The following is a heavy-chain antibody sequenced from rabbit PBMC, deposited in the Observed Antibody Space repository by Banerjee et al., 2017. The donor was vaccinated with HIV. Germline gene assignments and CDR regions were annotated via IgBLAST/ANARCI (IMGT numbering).Heavy chain of an antibody. CDR3: ARRGTDNDSGAMFTL. V-gene: IGHV1S40*01. CDR2: INTSSGNT. Sequence: PAPGKGLEWIACINTSSGNTVYASWAKGRFTISKTSSTTVTLQMTSLTAADTATYFCARRGTDNDSGAMFTLWGPGTLVTVS. J-gene: IGHJ4*01. D-gene: IGHD1-1*01.